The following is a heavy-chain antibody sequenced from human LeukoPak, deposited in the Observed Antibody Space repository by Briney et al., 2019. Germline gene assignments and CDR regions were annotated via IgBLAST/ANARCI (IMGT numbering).Heavy chain of an antibody. D-gene: IGHD6-6*01. J-gene: IGHJ5*02. CDR2: IYPGDSDT. Sequence: GESLKISCKGSGYSLTSYWIGWVRQMPGKGLEWMGIIYPGDSDTRYSPSFQGQVTISADKSISTAYLQWSSLKASDTAMYYCARSSSSDSDWFDPWGQGTLVTVSS. CDR3: ARSSSSDSDWFDP. V-gene: IGHV5-51*01. CDR1: GYSLTSYW.